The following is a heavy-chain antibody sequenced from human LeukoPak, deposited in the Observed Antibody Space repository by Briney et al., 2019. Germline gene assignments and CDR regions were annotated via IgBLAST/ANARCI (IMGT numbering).Heavy chain of an antibody. CDR1: GFTFSSYG. J-gene: IGHJ5*02. V-gene: IGHV3-33*01. CDR3: ARYPSRYCTSTSCYLVH. CDR2: IWYDGSNK. Sequence: GGSLRLSCAASGFTFSSYGMHWVRQAPGKGLEGGAGIWYDGSNKYSADSVKGRFTISRDNSKNTLYLQMHSLRAEDTAVYYCARYPSRYCTSTSCYLVHWGQGALVTVSS. D-gene: IGHD2-2*01.